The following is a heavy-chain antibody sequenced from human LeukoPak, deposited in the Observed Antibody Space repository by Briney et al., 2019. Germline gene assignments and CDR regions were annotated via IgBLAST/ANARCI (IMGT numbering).Heavy chain of an antibody. V-gene: IGHV1-18*01. D-gene: IGHD6-13*01. CDR2: ISAYNGNT. Sequence: ASVTVSCKASGYTFTSYGISWVRQAPGQGLEWMGWISAYNGNTNYARKLQGRVTMTTDTSTSAAYMELRSLRSDDTAVYYCAAGFSSSWARRYYYYGMDVWGQGTTVTVSS. CDR3: AAGFSSSWARRYYYYGMDV. J-gene: IGHJ6*02. CDR1: GYTFTSYG.